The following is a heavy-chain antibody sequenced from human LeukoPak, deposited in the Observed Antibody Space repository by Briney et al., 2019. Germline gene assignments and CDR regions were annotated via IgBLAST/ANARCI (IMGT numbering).Heavy chain of an antibody. V-gene: IGHV3-7*04. J-gene: IGHJ4*02. D-gene: IGHD5-12*01. CDR2: IKKDGSEQ. CDR3: ARDLSYNSGWPPRDEFYYDY. CDR1: GFTFSSYS. Sequence: PGGSLRLSCAASGFTFSSYSMNWVRQAPGRGLEWVATIKKDGSEQYYVDSVKGRFTISRDNTKNTLYLEMSSLRADDTAIYFCARDLSYNSGWPPRDEFYYDYWGQGTVVTVSS.